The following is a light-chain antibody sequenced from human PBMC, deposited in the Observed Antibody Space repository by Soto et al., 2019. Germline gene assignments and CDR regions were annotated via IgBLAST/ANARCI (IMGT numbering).Light chain of an antibody. CDR2: GAS. CDR3: QQYDHWPIT. J-gene: IGKJ5*01. V-gene: IGKV3-15*01. Sequence: EIVLTQSPGTLSLSPGERATXXXXXSQSVSNNYLAWYQQKPGQAPRLLIYGASARALGIPARFSGSGSGTEFTFTITSLQSEDFAVYYCQQYDHWPITFGQGTRLEIK. CDR1: QSVSNN.